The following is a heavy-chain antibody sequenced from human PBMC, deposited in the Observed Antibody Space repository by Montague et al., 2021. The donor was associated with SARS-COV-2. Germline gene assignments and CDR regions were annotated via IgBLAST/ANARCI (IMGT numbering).Heavy chain of an antibody. J-gene: IGHJ6*02. CDR2: ISSSSSYI. CDR3: ARAEKANDIWGSYYYYGMDA. D-gene: IGHD3-9*01. CDR1: GFTFSSYS. V-gene: IGHV3-21*01. Sequence: SLRLSCAASGFTFSSYSMNWVRQAPGKGLEWVSSISSSSSYIYYADSVKGRFTISRDNAKNSLYLQMNSLRAEDTAVYYCARAEKANDIWGSYYYYGMDAWGQGTTVTVSS.